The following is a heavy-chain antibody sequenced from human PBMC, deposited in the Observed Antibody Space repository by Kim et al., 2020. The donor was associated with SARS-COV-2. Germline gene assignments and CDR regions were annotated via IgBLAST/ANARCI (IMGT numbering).Heavy chain of an antibody. CDR3: AKDPRVRLYAAIHVGFDY. J-gene: IGHJ4*02. D-gene: IGHD3-16*02. CDR2: ISGSGGST. Sequence: GGSLRLSCAASGFTFSSYAMSWVRQAPGKGLEWVSAISGSGGSTYYADSVKGRFTISRDNSKNTLYLQMNSLRAEDTAVYYCAKDPRVRLYAAIHVGFDYWGQGTLVTVSS. CDR1: GFTFSSYA. V-gene: IGHV3-23*01.